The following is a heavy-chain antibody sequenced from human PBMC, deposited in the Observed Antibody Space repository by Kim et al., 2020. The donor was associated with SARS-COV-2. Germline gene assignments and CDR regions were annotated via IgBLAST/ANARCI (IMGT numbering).Heavy chain of an antibody. J-gene: IGHJ4*02. D-gene: IGHD5-12*01. CDR3: AKAGGGRWLQLGPKYYFDY. Sequence: GGSLRLSCAASGFTFSSYAMSWVRQAPGKGLEWVSAISGSGGSTYYADSVKGRFTISRDNSKNTLYLQMNSLRAEDTAVYYCAKAGGGRWLQLGPKYYFDYWGQGTLVTVSS. V-gene: IGHV3-23*01. CDR2: ISGSGGST. CDR1: GFTFSSYA.